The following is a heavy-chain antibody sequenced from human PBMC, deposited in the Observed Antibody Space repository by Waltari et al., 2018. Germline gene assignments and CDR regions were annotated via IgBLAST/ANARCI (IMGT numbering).Heavy chain of an antibody. CDR3: ARDRGRGLYLDT. J-gene: IGHJ4*02. D-gene: IGHD2-15*01. CDR2: VLGSGRT. CDR1: GDSMNYW. V-gene: IGHV4-4*02. Sequence: QLQLQESGPGLVKPSGTLSLICAVSGDSMNYWGSWFRQPPGKGLEWIGQVLGSGRTNYNPSFASRVTISLDTSTHQFALKMTSATAADTALYYCARDRGRGLYLDTWGQGILVTVSP.